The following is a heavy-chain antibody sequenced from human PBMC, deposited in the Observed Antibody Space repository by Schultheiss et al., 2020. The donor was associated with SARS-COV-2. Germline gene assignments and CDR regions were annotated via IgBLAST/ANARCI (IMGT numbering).Heavy chain of an antibody. D-gene: IGHD3-10*01. Sequence: GGSLRLSCAASGFTFSSSWMHWVRQAPGKGLEWVAVIWYDGSNKYYADSVKGRFTISRDNSKNSLYLQMNSLRTEDTALYYCATEDYGSGSYQYYFDYWGRGTLVTVSS. CDR3: ATEDYGSGSYQYYFDY. J-gene: IGHJ4*02. CDR2: IWYDGSNK. V-gene: IGHV3-33*03. CDR1: GFTFSSSW.